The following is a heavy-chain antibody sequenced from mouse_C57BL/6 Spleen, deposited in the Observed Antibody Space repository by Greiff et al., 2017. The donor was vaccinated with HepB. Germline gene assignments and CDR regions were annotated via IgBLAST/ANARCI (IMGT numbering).Heavy chain of an antibody. J-gene: IGHJ2*01. CDR1: GYTFTSYW. D-gene: IGHD1-1*01. CDR2: IDPSDSYT. CDR3: ARYHLDYGRDFDY. Sequence: VQLQQSGAELVRPGTSVKLSCKASGYTFTSYWMHWVKQRPGQGLEWIGVIDPSDSYTNYNQKFKGKATLTVDTSSSTAYMQLSSLTSEDSAVYYCARYHLDYGRDFDYWGQGTTLTVSS. V-gene: IGHV1-59*01.